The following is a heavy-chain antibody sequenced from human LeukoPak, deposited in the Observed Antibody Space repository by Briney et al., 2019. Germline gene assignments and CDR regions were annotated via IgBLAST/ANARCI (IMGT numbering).Heavy chain of an antibody. J-gene: IGHJ5*02. CDR2: INPSGGGT. D-gene: IGHD6-19*01. V-gene: IGHV1-2*02. Sequence: ASVKVSCKASGYTFTSYYMHWVRQAPGQGLEWMGIINPSGGGTNYAQKFQGRVTMTRDTSISTAYMELSRLRSDDTAVNYCARGIGDSSGWSYNWFDPWGQGTLVTVSS. CDR3: ARGIGDSSGWSYNWFDP. CDR1: GYTFTSYY.